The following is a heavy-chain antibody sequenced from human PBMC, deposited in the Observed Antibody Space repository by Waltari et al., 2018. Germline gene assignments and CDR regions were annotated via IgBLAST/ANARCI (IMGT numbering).Heavy chain of an antibody. J-gene: IGHJ4*02. Sequence: VQVVESGGGLVQPGGSLRLSCAASGFTFSNYWMLWVRQAPGKGLEWVANIKQDGSERYYVDSVRGRFTISRDNAKNSLFLQMTSLRADDTAVYYCFASNSIDFWGQGIVVTVSS. CDR1: GFTFSNYW. V-gene: IGHV3-7*01. D-gene: IGHD4-4*01. CDR3: FASNSIDF. CDR2: IKQDGSER.